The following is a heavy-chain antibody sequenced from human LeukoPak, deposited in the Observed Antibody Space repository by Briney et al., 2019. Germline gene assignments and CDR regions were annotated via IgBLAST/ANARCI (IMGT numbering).Heavy chain of an antibody. CDR1: GFTFSTYA. Sequence: PGGSLRLSCAASGFTFSTYAMSWVRQAPGKGLEWVPVVSGTGGRTYYADSVKGRFTISRDNSKNTLYLQMNSLRAEDTALYYCVKASSSSPQYNWFDAWGQGALVTVSS. D-gene: IGHD6-6*01. CDR3: VKASSSSPQYNWFDA. CDR2: VSGTGGRT. J-gene: IGHJ5*02. V-gene: IGHV3-23*01.